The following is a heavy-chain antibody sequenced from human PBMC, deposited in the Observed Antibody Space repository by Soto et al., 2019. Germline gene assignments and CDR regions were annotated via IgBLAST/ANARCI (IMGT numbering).Heavy chain of an antibody. J-gene: IGHJ6*02. D-gene: IGHD3-3*01. CDR3: AKDLGYDFWGGSSGMDV. CDR1: GFTFSGYA. CDR2: ISGSAAST. V-gene: IGHV3-23*01. Sequence: GGSLRLSCAASGFTFSGYAMTWVRQAPGKGLEWVSVISGSAASTYHADSVKGRFSISRDNSKNTLYLQMNSLRAEDTAVYYCAKDLGYDFWGGSSGMDVWGQGTTVTVSS.